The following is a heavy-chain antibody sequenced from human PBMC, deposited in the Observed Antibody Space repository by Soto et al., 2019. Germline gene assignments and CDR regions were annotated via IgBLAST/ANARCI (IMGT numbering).Heavy chain of an antibody. Sequence: VPLVESGGGLVQPGGSLRLSCAASGFTFSSYSINWVRQAPGKGLEWVSYISSSGDSIYYADSVKGRFTISRDNAKNTLYLQMNRLRAEDTAVYYCTRKFSDYYSSRFDYWGPGTLVTVSS. D-gene: IGHD3-10*01. V-gene: IGHV3-48*01. J-gene: IGHJ4*02. CDR2: ISSSGDSI. CDR1: GFTFSSYS. CDR3: TRKFSDYYSSRFDY.